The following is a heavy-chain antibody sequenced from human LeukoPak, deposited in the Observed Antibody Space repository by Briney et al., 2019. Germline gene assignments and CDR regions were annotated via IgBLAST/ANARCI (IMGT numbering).Heavy chain of an antibody. CDR3: AKGAERGYSYGGDYFDY. CDR2: ISYDGSNK. Sequence: GGSLRLSCVASGFTFSSYGMHWVRQAPGKGLEWVAVISYDGSNKYYADSVKGRFTISRDNSKNTLYLQMNSLRAEDTAVYYCAKGAERGYSYGGDYFDYWGQGTLVTVSS. V-gene: IGHV3-30*18. D-gene: IGHD5-18*01. J-gene: IGHJ4*02. CDR1: GFTFSSYG.